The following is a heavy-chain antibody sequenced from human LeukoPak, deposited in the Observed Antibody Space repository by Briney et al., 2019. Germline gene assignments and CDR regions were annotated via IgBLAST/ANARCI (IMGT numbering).Heavy chain of an antibody. J-gene: IGHJ5*02. Sequence: PGGSLRLSCAASGFTFSSYSMNWVRQAPGKGLEWVSSISSSSSSYIYYADSVKGRFTISRDNAKNSLYLQMNSLRAEDTAVYYCARGDGYNGGPSWFDPWGQGTLVTVSS. CDR2: ISSSSSSYI. V-gene: IGHV3-21*01. D-gene: IGHD5-24*01. CDR3: ARGDGYNGGPSWFDP. CDR1: GFTFSSYS.